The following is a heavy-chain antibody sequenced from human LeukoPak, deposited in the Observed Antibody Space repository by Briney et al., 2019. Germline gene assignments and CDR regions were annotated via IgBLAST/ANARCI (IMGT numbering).Heavy chain of an antibody. D-gene: IGHD5-24*01. V-gene: IGHV3-64D*09. CDR2: ITYNGGST. CDR1: GFTFSTSV. CDR3: VKDGGMATIFDF. Sequence: GGSLRLSCSASGFTFSTSVMHWVRQAPGKGLEYVSFITYNGGSTYNADSVKGRFTISRDNSRNTLYLQMSSLRAEDTAVYHCVKDGGMATIFDFWGQGTLVTVSS. J-gene: IGHJ4*02.